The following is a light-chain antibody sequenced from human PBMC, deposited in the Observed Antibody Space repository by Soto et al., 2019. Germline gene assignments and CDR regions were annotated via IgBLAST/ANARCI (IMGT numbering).Light chain of an antibody. CDR3: QQYGSSPLA. Sequence: IVMTQSPATLSVSPVERAKLSCTTSQGLNINSAWYQQKLGQAPRVLIYGASSRATGIPDRFSGSGSGTDFTLTISRLEPEDFAVYYCQQYGSSPLAFGQGTKVDI. CDR1: QGLNIN. CDR2: GAS. J-gene: IGKJ1*01. V-gene: IGKV3-20*01.